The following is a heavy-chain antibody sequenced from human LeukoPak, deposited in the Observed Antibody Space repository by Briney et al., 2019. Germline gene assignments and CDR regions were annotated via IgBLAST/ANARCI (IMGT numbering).Heavy chain of an antibody. V-gene: IGHV4-61*02. CDR1: GGSISRGSYC. CDR3: ARGPDYSNYVDY. D-gene: IGHD4-11*01. CDR2: ISTSGST. J-gene: IGHJ4*02. Sequence: PSETLSLTCTVSGGSISRGSYCWNWIRQPAGKGLEWIGRISTSGSTKYNPSLKSRVTIPVDTSKNQFSLKLSSVTAADTAVYYCARGPDYSNYVDYWGQGTLVTVSS.